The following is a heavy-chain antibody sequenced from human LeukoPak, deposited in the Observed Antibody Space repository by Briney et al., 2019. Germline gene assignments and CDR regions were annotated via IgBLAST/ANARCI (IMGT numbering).Heavy chain of an antibody. CDR2: IWYDGSNK. V-gene: IGHV3-33*08. Sequence: PGGSLRLSCAASGFTVSSNYMSWVRQAPGKGLEWVAVIWYDGSNKYYADSVKGRFTISRDNSKNTLYLQMNSLRAEDTAVYYCARNGWVSNLKRNVLRYFDWLGGEDWFDPWGQGTLVTVSS. CDR1: GFTVSSNY. D-gene: IGHD3-9*01. J-gene: IGHJ5*02. CDR3: ARNGWVSNLKRNVLRYFDWLGGEDWFDP.